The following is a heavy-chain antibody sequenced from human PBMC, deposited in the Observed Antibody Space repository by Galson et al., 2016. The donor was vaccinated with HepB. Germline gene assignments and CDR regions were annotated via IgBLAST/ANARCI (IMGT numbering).Heavy chain of an antibody. J-gene: IGHJ6*03. CDR1: GFTVSDNY. CDR3: AGGWGTKTYYFDTSGRPGYYFMGV. D-gene: IGHD3-22*01. CDR2: IYSGGNT. Sequence: SLRLSCAASGFTVSDNYMSWVRQAPGKGLEWVSVIYSGGNTYYADSVEGRFTISRDNSKNTLYLQMNSLRTVDTAMYYCAGGWGTKTYYFDTSGRPGYYFMGVWGKGTTVTVSS. V-gene: IGHV3-53*01.